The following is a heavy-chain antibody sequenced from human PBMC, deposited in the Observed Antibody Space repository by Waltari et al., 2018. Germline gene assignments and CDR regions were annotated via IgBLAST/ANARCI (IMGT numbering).Heavy chain of an antibody. CDR2: INPSGGST. J-gene: IGHJ4*02. CDR1: GYTFTSYY. Sequence: QVQLVQSGAEVKKPGASVKVSCKASGYTFTSYYMPWVRQAPGQGLEWMGIINPSGGSTSYAQKFQGRVTMTRDTSTSTVYMELSSLRSEDTAVYYCAISSSWTQIDYWGQGTLVTVSS. D-gene: IGHD6-13*01. CDR3: AISSSWTQIDY. V-gene: IGHV1-46*01.